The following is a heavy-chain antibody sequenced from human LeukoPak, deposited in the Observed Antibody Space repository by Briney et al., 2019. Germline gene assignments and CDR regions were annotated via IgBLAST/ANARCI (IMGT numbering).Heavy chain of an antibody. D-gene: IGHD3-22*01. V-gene: IGHV3-21*01. CDR3: ASQEYYDSSGYPAPDY. Sequence: GGSLRLSCAASGFTFSSYSMTWVRQAPGKGLEWVSSISSSSSYIYYADSVKGRITISRDNAKNSLYLQMNSLRAEDTAVYYCASQEYYDSSGYPAPDYWGQGTLVTVSS. J-gene: IGHJ4*02. CDR2: ISSSSSYI. CDR1: GFTFSSYS.